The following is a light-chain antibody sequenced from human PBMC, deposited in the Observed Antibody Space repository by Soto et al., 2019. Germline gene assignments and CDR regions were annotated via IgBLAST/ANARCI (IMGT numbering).Light chain of an antibody. J-gene: IGLJ1*01. CDR1: SRDIGNYNY. Sequence: QSALTQPASVSGSPGQSITISCTGTSRDIGNYNYVSWYQHHPGKAPKLMIYEVTSRPSGVSDRFSGSKSGMTASLTISGLQPEDEADYFCASYRSENTIVVFGNGTKVTVX. CDR3: ASYRSENTIVV. CDR2: EVT. V-gene: IGLV2-14*01.